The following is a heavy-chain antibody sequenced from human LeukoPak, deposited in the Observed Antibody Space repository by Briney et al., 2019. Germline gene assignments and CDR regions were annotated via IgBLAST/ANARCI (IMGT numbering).Heavy chain of an antibody. J-gene: IGHJ4*02. D-gene: IGHD3-10*01. Sequence: SETLSLTCTVSGISISSSNSYWGWIRQPPGKGLEWIGEINHSGSTNYNPSLKSRVTISVDTSKNQFSLKLSSVTAADTAVYYCARDPGYYYGSGRIIYLDSWGQGTLVTVSS. CDR1: GISISSSNSY. CDR2: INHSGST. V-gene: IGHV4-39*07. CDR3: ARDPGYYYGSGRIIYLDS.